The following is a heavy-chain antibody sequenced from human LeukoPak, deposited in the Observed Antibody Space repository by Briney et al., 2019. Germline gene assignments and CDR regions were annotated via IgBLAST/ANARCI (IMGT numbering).Heavy chain of an antibody. V-gene: IGHV1-2*02. CDR2: INPNSGGT. CDR3: ARAARFFGSGSYLGY. J-gene: IGHJ4*02. CDR1: GYTFTGYY. D-gene: IGHD3-10*01. Sequence: GASVKVSCKPSGYTFTGYYMHSVRQTPGQGLGYMGWINPNSGGTNYTQTFWGRVTMTRDTSIRTACMELCRLRTDDTAVYFSARAARFFGSGSYLGYWGQGTLVSVSS.